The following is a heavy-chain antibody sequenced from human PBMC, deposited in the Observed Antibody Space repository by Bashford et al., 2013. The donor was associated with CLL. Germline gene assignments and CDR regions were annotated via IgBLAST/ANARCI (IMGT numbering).Heavy chain of an antibody. CDR2: INSDGSST. Sequence: GSLRLSCAASGFTFSSYWMHWVRQAPGKGLVWVSRINSDGSSTSYADSVKGRFTISRDTSKNTLYLQMSSLRVEDTATYYCARGWDSGYATWGPGTPVTVSS. CDR1: GFTFSSYW. CDR3: ARGWDSGYAT. V-gene: IGHV3-74*01. D-gene: IGHD5-12*01. J-gene: IGHJ5*02.